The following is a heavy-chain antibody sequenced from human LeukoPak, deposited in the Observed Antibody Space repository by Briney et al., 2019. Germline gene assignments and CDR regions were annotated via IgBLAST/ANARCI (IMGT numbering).Heavy chain of an antibody. Sequence: GGSLRLSCEGSGFTFSNYWMGWVRQAPGKGLQWVANIKTDGSEKYYVDSVKGRFTISRDNAKNSLYLQMNSLRVEDTVVYYCANEGERSYWYFDLWSRGTLVTVSP. J-gene: IGHJ2*01. CDR1: GFTFSNYW. D-gene: IGHD1-1*01. V-gene: IGHV3-7*03. CDR3: ANEGERSYWYFDL. CDR2: IKTDGSEK.